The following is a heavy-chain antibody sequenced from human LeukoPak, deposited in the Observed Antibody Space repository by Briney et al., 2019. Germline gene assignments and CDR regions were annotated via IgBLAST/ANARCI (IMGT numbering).Heavy chain of an antibody. CDR2: IYRSGST. CDR1: GFSFSSYA. CDR3: TSDGSSGWYYFDY. V-gene: IGHV3-23*05. D-gene: IGHD6-19*01. Sequence: GGSLRLSCAAYGFSFSSYAMSWVRQAPGKGLEWVSIIYRSGSTYYADSVKGRFTISRDTSKNTLYLQMNSLRAEDTALYYCTSDGSSGWYYFDYWGQGTLVTVSS. J-gene: IGHJ4*02.